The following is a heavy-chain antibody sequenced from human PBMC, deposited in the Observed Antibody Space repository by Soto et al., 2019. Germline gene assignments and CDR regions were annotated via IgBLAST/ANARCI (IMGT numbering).Heavy chain of an antibody. CDR2: ISDDGSNK. CDR3: ARGHNYARTLDAFDI. CDR1: GFTFSSFA. D-gene: IGHD2-2*01. V-gene: IGHV3-30*09. J-gene: IGHJ3*02. Sequence: PGGSLRLSCAVSGFTFSSFAMHWVRQAPGKGLEWVALISDDGSNKYYADSVKGRFAISRDNSKNTLYLQMTSLRAEDTAMYYCARGHNYARTLDAFDIWGQGTMVTVSS.